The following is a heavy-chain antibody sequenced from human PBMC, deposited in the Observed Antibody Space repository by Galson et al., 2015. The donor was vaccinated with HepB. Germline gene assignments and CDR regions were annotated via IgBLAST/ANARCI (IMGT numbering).Heavy chain of an antibody. J-gene: IGHJ4*02. D-gene: IGHD6-19*01. CDR1: GFTFSSYA. CDR2: ISYDGSNK. CDR3: AREVDGAVAEVGAYYFDY. Sequence: SLRLSCAASGFTFSSYAMHWVRQAPGKGLEWVAVISYDGSNKYYAGSVKGRFTISRDNSKNTLYLQMNSLRAEDTAVYYCAREVDGAVAEVGAYYFDYWGQGTLVTVSS. V-gene: IGHV3-30-3*01.